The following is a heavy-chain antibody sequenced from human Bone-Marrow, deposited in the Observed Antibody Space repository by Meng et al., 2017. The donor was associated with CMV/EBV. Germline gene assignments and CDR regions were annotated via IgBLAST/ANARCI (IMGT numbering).Heavy chain of an antibody. Sequence: FTSYWSSWVRQMPGKGLEWMGRIDPSDSYTNYSPSFQGHVTISADKSISTAYLQWSSLKASDTAMYYCARTAVAGGFVDYYYGMDVWGQGTTVTVSS. CDR1: FTSYW. V-gene: IGHV5-10-1*01. CDR2: IDPSDSYT. J-gene: IGHJ6*02. CDR3: ARTAVAGGFVDYYYGMDV. D-gene: IGHD6-13*01.